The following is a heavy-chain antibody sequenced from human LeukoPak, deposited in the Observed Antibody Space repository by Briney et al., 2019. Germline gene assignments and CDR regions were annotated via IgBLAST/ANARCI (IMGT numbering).Heavy chain of an antibody. Sequence: KPSVTLSLTCTVSGGSISSYYWSWIRQPAGKGLEWIGRIYTSGSTNYNPSLKSRVTMSVDTSKNQFSLKLSSVTAADTAVYYCARVTYCGGDCYWDWGQGTLVTVSS. CDR2: IYTSGST. CDR1: GGSISSYY. J-gene: IGHJ4*02. D-gene: IGHD2-21*01. V-gene: IGHV4-4*07. CDR3: ARVTYCGGDCYWD.